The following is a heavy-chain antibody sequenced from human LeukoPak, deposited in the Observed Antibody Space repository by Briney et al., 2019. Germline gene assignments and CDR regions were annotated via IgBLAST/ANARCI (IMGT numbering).Heavy chain of an antibody. V-gene: IGHV3-21*01. CDR1: GFTFRSYG. D-gene: IGHD3-9*01. CDR2: ISSSSSYI. Sequence: GGSLRLSCAASGFTFRSYGMNWVRQAPGKGLEWVSSISSSSSYIYYADSVKGRFTISRDNAKNSLYLQMNSLRAEDTAVYYCARAYDILTGYSSNSHFDYWGQGTLVTVSS. CDR3: ARAYDILTGYSSNSHFDY. J-gene: IGHJ4*02.